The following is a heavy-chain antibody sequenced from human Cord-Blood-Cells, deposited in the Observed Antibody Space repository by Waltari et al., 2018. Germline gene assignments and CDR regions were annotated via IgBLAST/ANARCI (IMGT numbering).Heavy chain of an antibody. J-gene: IGHJ6*02. V-gene: IGHV3-33*01. D-gene: IGHD3-10*01. CDR3: ARWFRDYYGMDV. Sequence: QVQLVESGGGVVQPGRSLRLSCAASGFTFSSYGMPWVRQAPGKGLEWVAVIWYDGSNKYYADSVKGRFTISRDNSKNTLYLQMNSLRAEDTAVYYCARWFRDYYGMDVWGQGTTVTVSS. CDR1: GFTFSSYG. CDR2: IWYDGSNK.